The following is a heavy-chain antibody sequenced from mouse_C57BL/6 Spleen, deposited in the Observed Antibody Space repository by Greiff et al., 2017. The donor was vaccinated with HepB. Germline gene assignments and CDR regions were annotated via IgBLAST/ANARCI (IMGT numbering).Heavy chain of an antibody. Sequence: QVQLKESGPELVRPGASVKISCKAPGYTFTSYWMQWVRQRPGQGLEWIGEICPGSGSTDYNEKFKGKATLTVDTSSSTAYMQLSSLTSEDSAVYFCANRGTPGWGQGTTLTVSS. CDR3: ANRGTPG. CDR2: ICPGSGST. D-gene: IGHD3-1*01. V-gene: IGHV1-56*01. J-gene: IGHJ2*01. CDR1: GYTFTSYW.